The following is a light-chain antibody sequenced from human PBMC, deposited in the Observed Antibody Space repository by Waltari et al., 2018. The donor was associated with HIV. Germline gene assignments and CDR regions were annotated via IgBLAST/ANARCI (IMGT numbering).Light chain of an antibody. V-gene: IGLV2-8*01. CDR1: NIDIGCYNY. J-gene: IGLJ2*01. Sequence: QSALTQPPSASGSPGQSVTIPCTGTNIDIGCYNYVSLYQQYQGKTHKVMIHEGKKRPSGGPDRFSGSKSGNTASLTVSGLQAEDDADYYCSSYAVSNSVGVGGGTKLTVL. CDR2: EGK. CDR3: SSYAVSNSVG.